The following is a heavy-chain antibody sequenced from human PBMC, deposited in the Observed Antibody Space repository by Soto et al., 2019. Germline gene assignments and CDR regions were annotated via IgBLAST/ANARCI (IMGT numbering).Heavy chain of an antibody. CDR3: AGRGSGWRPYDY. CDR1: GGSFSGYY. Sequence: PSETLSLTCAVYGGSFSGYYWSWIRQPPGKGLEWIGYIYYSGSTNYNPSLKSRVTISVDTSKNQFSLKLSSVTAADTAVYYCAGRGSGWRPYDYWGQGTLVTVSS. V-gene: IGHV4-59*01. D-gene: IGHD6-19*01. CDR2: IYYSGST. J-gene: IGHJ4*02.